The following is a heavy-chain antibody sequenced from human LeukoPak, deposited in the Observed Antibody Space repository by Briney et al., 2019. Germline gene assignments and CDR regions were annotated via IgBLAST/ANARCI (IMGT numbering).Heavy chain of an antibody. J-gene: IGHJ4*02. V-gene: IGHV3-11*01. D-gene: IGHD3-22*01. CDR1: GFTFSDYY. Sequence: GGSLRLSCAASGFTFSDYYMSWIRQAPGQGLEWVSYISSRASTTYYADSVKGRFTISRDNPKNTLYLQMNSLRAEDTAVYFCAKRGVVIRVILVGFHKEAYYFDSWGQGALVTVSS. CDR3: AKRGVVIRVILVGFHKEAYYFDS. CDR2: ISSRASTT.